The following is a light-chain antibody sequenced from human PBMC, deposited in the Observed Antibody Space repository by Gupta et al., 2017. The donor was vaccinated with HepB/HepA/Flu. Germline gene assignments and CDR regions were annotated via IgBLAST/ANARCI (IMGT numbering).Light chain of an antibody. V-gene: IGKV1-9*01. J-gene: IGKJ4*01. CDR3: HQLISYPLT. CDR2: GAS. Sequence: DIKLTQSPSFLSASVGDKVTITCRASQDIKTYFAWYQQKPGGAPKLLIYGASTLQSGVPARFSGSGSGTEFTLTITSLQPEDFATYYCHQLISYPLTFGGGTKVEV. CDR1: QDIKTY.